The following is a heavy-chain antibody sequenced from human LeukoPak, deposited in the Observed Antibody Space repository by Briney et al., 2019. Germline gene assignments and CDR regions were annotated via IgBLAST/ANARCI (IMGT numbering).Heavy chain of an antibody. D-gene: IGHD3-22*01. CDR2: ISGSGHDI. V-gene: IGHV3-11*04. CDR1: GFTFSDSY. J-gene: IGHJ4*02. CDR3: GRDYYPYDSSAYPPFDY. Sequence: PGGSLRLSCAASGFTFSDSYMTWVRQAPGKGVEWVAYISGSGHDINYSESAKGRFTISRDNAKNSLYLQMNSLRAEDTAVYYCGRDYYPYDSSAYPPFDYWGQGTLVTVSS.